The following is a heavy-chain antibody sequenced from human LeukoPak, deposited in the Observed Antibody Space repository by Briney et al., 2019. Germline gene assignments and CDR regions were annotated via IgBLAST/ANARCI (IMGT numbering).Heavy chain of an antibody. Sequence: TGGSLRLSCAASGFTVSTNYMSWVRQAPGRGLEWVSVIFSDGTTHYADSVKGRFTISRDNSKNTVYLQMNSLRAEDTAMYYCARAYSSSWYGVYWGQGTLVTVSS. D-gene: IGHD6-13*01. V-gene: IGHV3-53*01. J-gene: IGHJ4*02. CDR1: GFTVSTNY. CDR3: ARAYSSSWYGVY. CDR2: IFSDGTT.